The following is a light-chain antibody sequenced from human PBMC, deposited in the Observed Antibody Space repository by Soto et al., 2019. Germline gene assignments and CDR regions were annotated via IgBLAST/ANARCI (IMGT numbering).Light chain of an antibody. J-gene: IGKJ1*01. Sequence: EIVMTQSPATLSVSPGERATLSCRASQTVRSDLAWYHQKPGQPPRLLIYGASTRATGIPARSSGSGSGIDFTLTISSLQSEDFAVYYCQQYNNWPPWTFGQGTKVDIK. CDR1: QTVRSD. CDR3: QQYNNWPPWT. CDR2: GAS. V-gene: IGKV3-15*01.